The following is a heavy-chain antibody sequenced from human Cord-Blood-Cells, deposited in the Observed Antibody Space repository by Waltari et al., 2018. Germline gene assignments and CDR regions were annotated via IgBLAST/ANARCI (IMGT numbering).Heavy chain of an antibody. D-gene: IGHD6-19*01. CDR2: INHKGST. Sequence: QVQLQQWGAGLLKPSETLSLTCAVYGGSFRGYYWSWIRQPPGKGLEWIGEINHKGSTNYTAPLKRRGTISGDSSKNQFSLKVSSVTAADTAVYYGARGERLKSRGWYNDFDYWGQGTLVTVSS. V-gene: IGHV4-34*01. J-gene: IGHJ4*02. CDR3: ARGERLKSRGWYNDFDY. CDR1: GGSFRGYY.